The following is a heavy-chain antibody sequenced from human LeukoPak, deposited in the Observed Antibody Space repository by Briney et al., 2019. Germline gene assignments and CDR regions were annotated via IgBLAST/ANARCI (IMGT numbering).Heavy chain of an antibody. Sequence: ASVKVSCKASGYTFTDYYIHWVRQAPGQGLEWVGWINPKSGDANFAQKFQGRVTVTRDTSISTAYMEVSRLAADGTAVYYCARDSSNKPFDYWGQGTLVTVSS. D-gene: IGHD6-13*01. J-gene: IGHJ4*02. CDR2: INPKSGDA. CDR3: ARDSSNKPFDY. CDR1: GYTFTDYY. V-gene: IGHV1-2*02.